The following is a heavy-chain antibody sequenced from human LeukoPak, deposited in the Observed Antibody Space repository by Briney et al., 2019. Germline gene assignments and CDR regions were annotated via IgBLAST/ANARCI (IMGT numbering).Heavy chain of an antibody. CDR1: GYTFTSYY. D-gene: IGHD1-20*01. CDR3: ARAYNWNDYFDY. Sequence: GASVKVSCKASGYTFTSYYMHWVRQAPGQGLEWMGIINPSGGSTNYAQKLQGRVTMTTDTSTSTAYMELSSLRSEDTAVYYCARAYNWNDYFDYWGQGTLVTVSS. V-gene: IGHV1-46*01. J-gene: IGHJ4*02. CDR2: INPSGGST.